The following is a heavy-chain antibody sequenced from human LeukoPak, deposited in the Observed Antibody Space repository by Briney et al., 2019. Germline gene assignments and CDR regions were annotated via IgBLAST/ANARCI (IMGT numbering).Heavy chain of an antibody. CDR1: GYTFIGYY. CDR2: VNPKTGDT. D-gene: IGHD6-19*01. V-gene: IGHV1-2*02. J-gene: IGHJ4*02. CDR3: ARDMDRGQWLVRPYY. Sequence: GAPVKVSCEASGYTFIGYYVHWVRQAPGQGLEWMGWVNPKTGDTKYAQNFQGRVTMTSDMSFNTAYMELRRLRSDDTAVYYCARDMDRGQWLVRPYYWGQGTLVTVSS.